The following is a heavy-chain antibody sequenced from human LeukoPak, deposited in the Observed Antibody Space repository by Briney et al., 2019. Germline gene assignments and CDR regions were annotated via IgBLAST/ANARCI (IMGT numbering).Heavy chain of an antibody. Sequence: SVTLSLTCTVSGGSISSSGSHWVWIRQPPGKGLEWVATISYSGTTYYSPSLGSRVSISVDTSQNQFSLRLSSVTAADTAVYYCARDRDSRWDFDLWGRGTLVTVSS. J-gene: IGHJ2*01. D-gene: IGHD3-22*01. CDR1: GGSISSSGSH. CDR3: ARDRDSRWDFDL. CDR2: ISYSGTT. V-gene: IGHV4-39*01.